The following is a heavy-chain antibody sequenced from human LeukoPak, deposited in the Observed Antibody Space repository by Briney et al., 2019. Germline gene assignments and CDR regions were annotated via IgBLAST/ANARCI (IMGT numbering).Heavy chain of an antibody. Sequence: SETLSLTCAVYGGSFSGYYWSWIRQPPGKGLEWMGEINHSGSTNYNPSLKGRVTISVDPSKNQFSLKLSSVTAADTAVYYCARGQIGADYGDYVYYYYYYMDVWGKGTTVTVSS. CDR1: GGSFSGYY. D-gene: IGHD4-17*01. CDR3: ARGQIGADYGDYVYYYYYYMDV. J-gene: IGHJ6*03. V-gene: IGHV4-34*01. CDR2: INHSGST.